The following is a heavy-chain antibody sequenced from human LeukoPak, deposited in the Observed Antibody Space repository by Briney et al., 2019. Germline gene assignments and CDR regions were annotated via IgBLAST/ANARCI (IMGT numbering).Heavy chain of an antibody. J-gene: IGHJ4*02. CDR2: IIPIFGTA. Sequence: SVKVSCKASGGTFSSYAISWVRQAPGQGLEWMGGIIPIFGTANYAQKFQGRVTITADESTSTAYMELSSLRSEDTAVYYCAGATWIQKDFDYWGQGTLVTVSS. D-gene: IGHD5-18*01. V-gene: IGHV1-69*13. CDR1: GGTFSSYA. CDR3: AGATWIQKDFDY.